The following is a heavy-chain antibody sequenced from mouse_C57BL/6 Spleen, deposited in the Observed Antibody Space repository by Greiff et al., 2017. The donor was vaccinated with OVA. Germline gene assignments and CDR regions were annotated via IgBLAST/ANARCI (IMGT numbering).Heavy chain of an antibody. CDR1: DYTFTSYW. J-gene: IGHJ4*01. V-gene: IGHV1-72*01. D-gene: IGHD2-1*01. CDR2: IDPNSGGT. Sequence: VQLQQPGAELVKPGASVKLSCKASDYTFTSYWMHWVKQRPGRGLEWIGRIDPNSGGTKYNEKFKSKATLTVDKPSSTAYMQLSSLTSEDSAVYYCARGLLYGNGAMDYWGQGTSVTVSS. CDR3: ARGLLYGNGAMDY.